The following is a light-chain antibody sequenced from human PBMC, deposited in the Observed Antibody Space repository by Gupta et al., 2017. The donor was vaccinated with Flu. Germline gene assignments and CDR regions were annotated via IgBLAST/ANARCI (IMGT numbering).Light chain of an antibody. CDR3: RQTVQIPNI. CDR1: QSLLYSNGLTY. Sequence: EIVLTQSPLSLPVTPGEPASMSCRSSQSLLYSNGLTYLDWYLQKPGQSPQLLIYMGFNRASGVPDRFSGSGSGTDFTLKISRVEAEDVGVYYCRQTVQIPNIFGQGTTLEIK. CDR2: MGF. J-gene: IGKJ2*01. V-gene: IGKV2-28*01.